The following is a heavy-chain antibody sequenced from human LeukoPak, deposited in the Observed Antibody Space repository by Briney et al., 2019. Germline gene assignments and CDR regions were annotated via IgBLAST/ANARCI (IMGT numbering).Heavy chain of an antibody. CDR2: IKQDGSEK. Sequence: GGSLGLSCAASGFTFSDDWMNWVRQAPGKGRECLSNIKQDGSEKHYVGSVEGRFTISRDNAKTSLYLQMHSLRADATAVYYWGRGLRWPDFGGQGTLVTVSS. CDR3: GRGLRWPDF. V-gene: IGHV3-7*03. D-gene: IGHD4-23*01. CDR1: GFTFSDDW. J-gene: IGHJ4*02.